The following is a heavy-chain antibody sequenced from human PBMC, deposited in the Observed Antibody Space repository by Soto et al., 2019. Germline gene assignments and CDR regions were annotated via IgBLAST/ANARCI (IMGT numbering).Heavy chain of an antibody. CDR2: IYHSGST. CDR1: GGSISSGGYS. J-gene: IGHJ5*02. V-gene: IGHV4-30-2*01. Sequence: SETLSLTCAVSGGSISSGGYSWSWILQPPGKGLEWIGYIYHSGSTCYNPSLKSRVTISVDRSKNQFSLKLSSVTAADTAVYYCARAASRRGYYTGPNWPEHWGQETLVNVSS. CDR3: ARAASRRGYYTGPNWPEH. D-gene: IGHD3-3*01.